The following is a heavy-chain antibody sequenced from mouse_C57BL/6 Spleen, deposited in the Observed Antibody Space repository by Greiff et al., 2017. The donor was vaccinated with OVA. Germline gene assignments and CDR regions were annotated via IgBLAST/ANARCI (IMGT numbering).Heavy chain of an antibody. CDR3: TRNSYLWYFDV. J-gene: IGHJ1*03. V-gene: IGHV1-15*01. D-gene: IGHD5-1*01. Sequence: QVQLQQSGAELVRPGASVTLSCKASGYTFTDYEMHWVKQTPVHGLEWIGAIDPETGGTAYNQKFKGKAILTADKSSSTAYMELRSLTSEDSAVYYCTRNSYLWYFDVWGTGTTVTVSS. CDR1: GYTFTDYE. CDR2: IDPETGGT.